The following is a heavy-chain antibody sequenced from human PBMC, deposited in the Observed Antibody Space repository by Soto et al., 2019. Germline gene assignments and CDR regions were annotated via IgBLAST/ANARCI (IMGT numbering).Heavy chain of an antibody. CDR3: ARHPERIAQIGWFAP. J-gene: IGHJ5*02. V-gene: IGHV3-48*01. D-gene: IGHD6-13*01. CDR1: GFTFSSYS. CDR2: ISSSSSTI. Sequence: GGSPRLSCAASGFTFSSYSMNWVRQAPGKGLEWVSYISSSSSTIYYADSVKGRFTISRDNAKNSLYLQMNSPRAEDTAVYYCARHPERIAQIGWFAPWGQGTLVTVSS.